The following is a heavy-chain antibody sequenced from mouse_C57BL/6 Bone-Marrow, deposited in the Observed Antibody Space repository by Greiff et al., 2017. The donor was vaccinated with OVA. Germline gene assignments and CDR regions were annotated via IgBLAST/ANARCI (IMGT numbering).Heavy chain of an antibody. Sequence: QVQLQQSGAELVRPGASVKISCKASGYTFTSYWMQWVRQRPGQGLEWIGEIFPGSGSTNYNEKFKGKATLTVDTSSSTAYMQLSSLTSEDSAVYYCARDITAVGLAYWGQGTLVTVSA. CDR1: GYTFTSYW. J-gene: IGHJ3*01. CDR3: ARDITAVGLAY. V-gene: IGHV1-56*01. D-gene: IGHD1-1*01. CDR2: IFPGSGST.